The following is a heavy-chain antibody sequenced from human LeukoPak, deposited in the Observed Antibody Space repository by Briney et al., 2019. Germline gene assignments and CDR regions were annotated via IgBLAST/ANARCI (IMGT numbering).Heavy chain of an antibody. J-gene: IGHJ4*02. CDR2: IKPNSGNT. V-gene: IGHV1-2*02. D-gene: IGHD1-26*01. Sequence: ASVKVSCKASGYSSTDYYIYWVRQAPGQGLEWMGWIKPNSGNTNYVQKFEGRVTMTRDTSISTAYMELSSLRSDDTAVYYCATKKYSGSFYACWGQGTLVTVSS. CDR3: ATKKYSGSFYAC. CDR1: GYSSTDYY.